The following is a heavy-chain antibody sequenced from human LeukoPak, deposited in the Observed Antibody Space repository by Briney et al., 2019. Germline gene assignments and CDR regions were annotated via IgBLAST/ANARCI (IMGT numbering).Heavy chain of an antibody. V-gene: IGHV3-33*01. CDR2: IYFDGSNK. Sequence: PGGSLRLSCAASGFTFSSYGMHWVRQAPDKGLEWVALIYFDGSNKHYADSVKGRFTISRDNSKNTLYLEMNSLRAEDTAVYYCAREPGYSYSNDYFDYWGQGTLVTVSS. CDR3: AREPGYSYSNDYFDY. J-gene: IGHJ4*02. CDR1: GFTFSSYG. D-gene: IGHD1-26*01.